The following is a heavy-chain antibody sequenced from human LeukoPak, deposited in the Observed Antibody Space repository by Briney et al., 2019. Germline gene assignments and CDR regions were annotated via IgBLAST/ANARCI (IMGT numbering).Heavy chain of an antibody. CDR3: ARVRGSGSYFWD. J-gene: IGHJ4*02. CDR2: IYSGGST. D-gene: IGHD3-10*01. Sequence: SGGSLRLSCAASGFTVSSNYMSWVRQAPGKGLEWVSVIYSGGSTYYADSVKGRITISRDNSKNTLYLQMNSLRAEDTAVYYCARVRGSGSYFWDWGQGTLVTVSS. V-gene: IGHV3-53*01. CDR1: GFTVSSNY.